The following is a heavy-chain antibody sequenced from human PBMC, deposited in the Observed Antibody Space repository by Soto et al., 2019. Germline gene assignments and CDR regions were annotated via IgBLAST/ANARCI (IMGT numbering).Heavy chain of an antibody. Sequence: SETLSLTCAVYGGSFSGYYWSWIRQPPGKGLEWIGEINHSGSTNYNPSLKSRVTISVDTSKNQFSLKLSSVTAADTAVYYCARGQITMVRGVNPKLPYFDSWGQGTLVTVSS. J-gene: IGHJ4*02. D-gene: IGHD3-10*01. CDR1: GGSFSGYY. V-gene: IGHV4-34*01. CDR2: INHSGST. CDR3: ARGQITMVRGVNPKLPYFDS.